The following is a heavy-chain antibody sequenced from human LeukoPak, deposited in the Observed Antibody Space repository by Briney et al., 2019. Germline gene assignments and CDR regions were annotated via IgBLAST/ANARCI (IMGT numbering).Heavy chain of an antibody. CDR3: AKQQLTKLDANFDY. CDR1: GFAFSAYG. CDR2: IQNDESRT. Sequence: GGSLRLSCAASGFAFSAYGMHWVRQAPGKGLEWGAYIQNDESRTHYTDSVKGRFTISRDISKRTLYLQMNRLRPEDTAVYYCAKQQLTKLDANFDYWGQGNLVTVSS. J-gene: IGHJ4*02. V-gene: IGHV3-30*02. D-gene: IGHD1-1*01.